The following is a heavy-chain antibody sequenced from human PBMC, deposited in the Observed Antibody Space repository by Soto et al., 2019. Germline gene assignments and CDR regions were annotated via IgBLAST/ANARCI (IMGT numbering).Heavy chain of an antibody. D-gene: IGHD3-10*01. J-gene: IGHJ6*02. Sequence: KTSETLSLTCTVSGGSISSGGYYWIWIRHHPGKGLEWIGYIYYSGSTYYNPSLKSRVTISVDTSKNQFSLKLSSVTAADTAVYYCARDGPYGSGKDYYYYGMDVWGQGTTVTVSS. CDR1: GGSISSGGYY. CDR2: IYYSGST. CDR3: ARDGPYGSGKDYYYYGMDV. V-gene: IGHV4-31*03.